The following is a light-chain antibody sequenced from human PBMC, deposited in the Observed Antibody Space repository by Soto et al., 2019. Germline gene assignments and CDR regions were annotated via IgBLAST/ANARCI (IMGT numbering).Light chain of an antibody. J-gene: IGKJ1*01. CDR2: AAS. Sequence: DIQMPQYPSSLSASLGDRCTITCRASQSISTYLNWYQQTPGKAPKLLIYAASSLQSGVPSRFSGSGSGTDFTLTISSLHPEDSATYYCQQSYCTPPTFGQGAKVDTK. CDR1: QSISTY. CDR3: QQSYCTPPT. V-gene: IGKV1-39*01.